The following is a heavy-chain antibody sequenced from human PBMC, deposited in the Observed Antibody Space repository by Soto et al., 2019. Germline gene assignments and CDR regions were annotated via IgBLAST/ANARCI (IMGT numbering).Heavy chain of an antibody. Sequence: QVQLVQSGAEVKKPGASVKVSCKASGYTFTSYGISWVRQAPGQGLEWMGWISAYNGNTNYAQKLQGRVTMTTDTSTSTAYMELRSLRSDDTAVYYCEREHPAFYSGYVDFDYWGQGTLVTVSS. CDR1: GYTFTSYG. D-gene: IGHD5-12*01. CDR3: EREHPAFYSGYVDFDY. J-gene: IGHJ4*02. CDR2: ISAYNGNT. V-gene: IGHV1-18*01.